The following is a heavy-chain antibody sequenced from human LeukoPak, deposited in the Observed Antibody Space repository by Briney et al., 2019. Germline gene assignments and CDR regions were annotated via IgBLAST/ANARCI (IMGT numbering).Heavy chain of an antibody. Sequence: RNRNRGNTGYAQKFQGRVTITRNTSISTAYMELSSLRSEDTAVYYCARGKFTAVRVGGLGYWGQGTLVTVSS. J-gene: IGHJ4*02. V-gene: IGHV1-8*03. D-gene: IGHD2-2*02. CDR2: RNRNRGNT. CDR3: ARGKFTAVRVGGLGY.